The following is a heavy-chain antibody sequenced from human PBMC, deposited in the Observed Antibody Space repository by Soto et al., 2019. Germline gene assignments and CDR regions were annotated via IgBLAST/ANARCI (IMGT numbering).Heavy chain of an antibody. Sequence: EVQLVESGGGLVQPGGSLRVSCAASGFTFSSYWMNWVRQAPGKGLEWVANIKQDGSAKYYVDSVKGRFTISRDNAKNSLYLQMNSLRREDTAVYYCAGGSGWYFHQWGQGTLVTVSS. D-gene: IGHD6-19*01. CDR3: AGGSGWYFHQ. CDR2: IKQDGSAK. J-gene: IGHJ1*01. V-gene: IGHV3-7*01. CDR1: GFTFSSYW.